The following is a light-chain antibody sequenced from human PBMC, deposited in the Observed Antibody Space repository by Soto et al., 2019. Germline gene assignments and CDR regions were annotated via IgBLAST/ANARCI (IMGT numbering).Light chain of an antibody. CDR2: GAS. J-gene: IGKJ5*01. CDR3: QQSYRTPA. V-gene: IGKV1-39*01. Sequence: DIQMTQSPSSLSASVGDRVTITCRASQTTNNYLNWYQQKPGKAPKLLIYGASTLQSGVPSRFSGSGSGTDYTLTISSLQPEDFATYYCQQSYRTPAFGQGTRLEIK. CDR1: QTTNNY.